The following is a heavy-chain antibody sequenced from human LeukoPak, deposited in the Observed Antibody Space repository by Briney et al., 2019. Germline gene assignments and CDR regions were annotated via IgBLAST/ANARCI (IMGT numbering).Heavy chain of an antibody. CDR1: GYTFTSYG. D-gene: IGHD5-18*01. CDR2: IIPILGIA. V-gene: IGHV1-69*04. J-gene: IGHJ1*01. CDR3: ARDRVDKAMVMRYFQH. Sequence: GASVKVSCKASGYTFTSYGISWVRQAPGQGLEWMGRIIPILGIANYAQKFQGRVTITADKSTSTAYMELSSLRSEDTAVYYCARDRVDKAMVMRYFQHWGQGTLVTVSS.